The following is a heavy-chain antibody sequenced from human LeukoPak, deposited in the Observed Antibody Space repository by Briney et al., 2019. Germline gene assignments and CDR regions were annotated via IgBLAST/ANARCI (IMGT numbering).Heavy chain of an antibody. CDR3: TRYRAEYFQH. Sequence: GGSLRLSCAASGFTFSTYSMNWVRQAPGKGLEWVSSISSSGSYIYYADSVKGRFTISRDNAKNSLYLQMNSLRAEDTAVYYCTRYRAEYFQHWGQGTLVTVSS. V-gene: IGHV3-21*01. CDR2: ISSSGSYI. CDR1: GFTFSTYS. J-gene: IGHJ1*01.